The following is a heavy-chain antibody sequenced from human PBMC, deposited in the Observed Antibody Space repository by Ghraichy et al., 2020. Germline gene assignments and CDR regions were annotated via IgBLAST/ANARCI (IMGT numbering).Heavy chain of an antibody. V-gene: IGHV3-7*01. Sequence: GGSLRLSCSASGFTFSSYWMSWVRQAPGKGLEWVANIKQDGSEKYYVDSVKGRFTISRDNAKNSLYLQMNSLRAEDTAVYYCAREQSKMEGDAFDIWGQGTMVTVSS. CDR3: AREQSKMEGDAFDI. D-gene: IGHD5-24*01. CDR2: IKQDGSEK. CDR1: GFTFSSYW. J-gene: IGHJ3*02.